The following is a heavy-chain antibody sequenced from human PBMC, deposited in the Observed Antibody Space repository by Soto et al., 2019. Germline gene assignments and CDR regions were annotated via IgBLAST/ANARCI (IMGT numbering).Heavy chain of an antibody. D-gene: IGHD1-7*01. CDR2: IYYSGST. Sequence: SETLSLTCTVSVGSISSYYWSWIRQPPGKGLEWIGYIYYSGSTNYNPSLKSRVTISVDTSKNQFSLKLSSVTAADTAVYYCARQLPTDAFDIWGQGTMVTVSS. J-gene: IGHJ3*02. V-gene: IGHV4-59*01. CDR1: VGSISSYY. CDR3: ARQLPTDAFDI.